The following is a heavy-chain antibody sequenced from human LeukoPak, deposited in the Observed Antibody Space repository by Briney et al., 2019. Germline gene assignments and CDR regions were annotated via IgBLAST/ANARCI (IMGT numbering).Heavy chain of an antibody. D-gene: IGHD6-13*01. J-gene: IGHJ4*02. Sequence: WESLKISCKGSGYSFTCSWIGLVRQMPGKGLELVVIIYPGDYDPRYSPSFQGQVTLTSDKSISTAYLLWSSLKTSDTDMYYCAKYSGPYNSSWVDYWGEGTLVTVS. CDR3: AKYSGPYNSSWVDY. CDR1: GYSFTCSW. V-gene: IGHV5-51*01. CDR2: IYPGDYDP.